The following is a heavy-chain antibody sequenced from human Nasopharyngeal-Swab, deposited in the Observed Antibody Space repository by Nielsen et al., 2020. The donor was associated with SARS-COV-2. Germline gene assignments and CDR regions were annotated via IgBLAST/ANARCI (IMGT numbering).Heavy chain of an antibody. CDR2: ISWNSGSI. Sequence: SLKISCVASGFTFDDYAMHWVRQAPGKGLEWVSGISWNSGSIGYADSVKGRFTISRDNAKNSLYLQMNSLRAEDTALYYCAKDYHYDFGTNWFDPWGQGTLVTVSS. D-gene: IGHD3-3*01. CDR1: GFTFDDYA. J-gene: IGHJ5*02. V-gene: IGHV3-9*01. CDR3: AKDYHYDFGTNWFDP.